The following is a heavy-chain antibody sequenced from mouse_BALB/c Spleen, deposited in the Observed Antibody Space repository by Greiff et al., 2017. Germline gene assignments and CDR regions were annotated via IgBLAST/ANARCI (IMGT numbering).Heavy chain of an antibody. CDR1: GYTFTNYW. Sequence: QVQLQQSGAELVRPGTSVKISCKASGYTFTNYWLGWVKQRPGHGLEWIGDIYPGGGYTNYNEKFKGKATLTADTSSSTAYMQLSSLTSEDSAVYFCARQGAYYGNSFDYWGQGTTLTVSS. J-gene: IGHJ2*01. CDR2: IYPGGGYT. D-gene: IGHD2-10*01. CDR3: ARQGAYYGNSFDY. V-gene: IGHV1-63*02.